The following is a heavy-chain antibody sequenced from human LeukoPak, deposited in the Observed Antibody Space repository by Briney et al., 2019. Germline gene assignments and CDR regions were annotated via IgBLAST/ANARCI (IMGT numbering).Heavy chain of an antibody. CDR1: GFTFSSYD. D-gene: IGHD6-19*01. Sequence: GGSLRLSCAASGFTFSSYDMYWVRQAPGKGLECVASISRHSGASTYYAASVKGRFTISRDNSRSTLYLQMNSLRADDTAVYYCAKETGYSSGCPDYWGQGTLVTVSS. CDR2: ISRHSGAST. CDR3: AKETGYSSGCPDY. J-gene: IGHJ4*02. V-gene: IGHV3-23*01.